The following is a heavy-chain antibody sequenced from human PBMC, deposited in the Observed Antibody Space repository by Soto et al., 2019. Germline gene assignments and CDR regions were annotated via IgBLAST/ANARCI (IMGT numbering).Heavy chain of an antibody. CDR3: AKDRGLVGIAVAGLFDY. J-gene: IGHJ4*02. Sequence: EVQLVESGGGLVQPGRSLRLSCAASGFTFDDYAMHWVRQAPGKGLEWVSGISWNSGSIGYADSVKGRFTISRDNAKNSLYLPMNRLRAEDTALYYCAKDRGLVGIAVAGLFDYWGQGTLVTVSS. D-gene: IGHD6-19*01. CDR2: ISWNSGSI. CDR1: GFTFDDYA. V-gene: IGHV3-9*01.